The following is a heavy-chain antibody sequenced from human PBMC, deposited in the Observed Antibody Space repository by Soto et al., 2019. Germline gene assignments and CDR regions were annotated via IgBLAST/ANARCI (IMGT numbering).Heavy chain of an antibody. CDR3: ARDPNWNYEGNWFDP. V-gene: IGHV1-46*01. Sequence: ASVKVSCKASGYTFTSYYLHWVRQAPGQGLERMGIINPSGGSTSYAQKFQGRVTMTRDTSTSTVYMELSSLRSEDTAVYYCARDPNWNYEGNWFDPWGQGTLVTVSS. CDR1: GYTFTSYY. D-gene: IGHD1-7*01. CDR2: INPSGGST. J-gene: IGHJ5*02.